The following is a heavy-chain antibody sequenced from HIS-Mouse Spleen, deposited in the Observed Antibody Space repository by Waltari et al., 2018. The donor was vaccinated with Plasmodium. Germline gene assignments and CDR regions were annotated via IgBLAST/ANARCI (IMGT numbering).Heavy chain of an antibody. V-gene: IGHV4-59*01. CDR2: IYYSGRT. Sequence: QVQLQESGPGLVKPSETLSLTCTVSGGSISSYYWSWIRQPPGKGLEWIGYIYYSGRTNYNPSLESRVTISVDTSKNQFSLKLSSVTAADTAVYYCAREPYDILTGYYDAFDIWGQGTMVTVSS. CDR1: GGSISSYY. CDR3: AREPYDILTGYYDAFDI. D-gene: IGHD3-9*01. J-gene: IGHJ3*02.